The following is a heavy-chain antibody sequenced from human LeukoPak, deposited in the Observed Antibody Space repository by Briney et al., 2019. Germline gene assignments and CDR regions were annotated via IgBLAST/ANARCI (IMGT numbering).Heavy chain of an antibody. CDR1: GGTFSSYA. CDR3: ASGSAMVRGVYFDY. Sequence: SVKVSCKASGGTFSSYAISWVRQAPGQGLEWMGGIIPIFGTANYAQKFQGRVTITADESTSTAYMELSSLRSEDTAVYYCASGSAMVRGVYFDYWGQGTLVTVSS. V-gene: IGHV1-69*13. D-gene: IGHD3-10*01. J-gene: IGHJ4*02. CDR2: IIPIFGTA.